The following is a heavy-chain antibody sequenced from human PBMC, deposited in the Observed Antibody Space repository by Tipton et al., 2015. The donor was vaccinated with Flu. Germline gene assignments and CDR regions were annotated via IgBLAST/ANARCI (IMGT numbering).Heavy chain of an antibody. CDR3: ARVSLGYFDF. V-gene: IGHV4-59*01. Sequence: TLSLTCTVSGGSISNYYWIWIRQSPGKGLEYIGDIYYSGRTTYNPSLKSRVTISVDTSKNQFSLRLTSLTAADTALYYCARVSLGYFDFWGQGTLVTVSP. CDR2: IYYSGRT. J-gene: IGHJ4*02. D-gene: IGHD7-27*01. CDR1: GGSISNYY.